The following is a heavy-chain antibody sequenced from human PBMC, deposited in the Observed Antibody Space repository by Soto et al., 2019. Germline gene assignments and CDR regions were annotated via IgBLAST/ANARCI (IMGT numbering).Heavy chain of an antibody. V-gene: IGHV3-30*18. CDR1: GFIFGGFG. CDR2: ISNHGRDQ. CDR3: AKDLAVVGANRWRFDT. J-gene: IGHJ5*02. D-gene: IGHD1-26*01. Sequence: GGSLRLSCAGSGFIFGGFGIHWVRQPPGKGLEWVAAISNHGRDQYYVDSVKGRFTVSRDNSKNTVYLQMNSLRAEDAAVYHCAKDLAVVGANRWRFDTWGRGTLVTVSS.